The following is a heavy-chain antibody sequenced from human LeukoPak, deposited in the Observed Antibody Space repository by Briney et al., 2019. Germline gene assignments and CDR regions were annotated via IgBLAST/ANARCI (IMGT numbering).Heavy chain of an antibody. V-gene: IGHV3-7*03. Sequence: GGSLRLSCAASGFTFSSYWMSWVRQAPGKGLEWVANIKQDGSEKYYVDSVKGRFTISRDNAKNSLYLQMNSLRAEDTAVYYCESVRGVTYFDYWGRGTLVPVSS. D-gene: IGHD3-10*01. CDR2: IKQDGSEK. J-gene: IGHJ4*02. CDR1: GFTFSSYW. CDR3: ESVRGVTYFDY.